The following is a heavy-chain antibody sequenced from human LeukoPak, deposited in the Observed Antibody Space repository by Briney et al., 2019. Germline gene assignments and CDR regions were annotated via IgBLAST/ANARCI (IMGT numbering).Heavy chain of an antibody. J-gene: IGHJ4*02. CDR2: INPNSGGT. V-gene: IGHV1-2*02. CDR3: ARDGLEVVAYYYGSGSYNFDY. Sequence: ASVKVSCKATGYTFTGYYMHWVRQAPGQGLEWMGWINPNSGGTNYAQKFQGRVTMTRDTSISTAYMELSRLRSDDTAVYYCARDGLEVVAYYYGSGSYNFDYWGQGTLFTVSS. D-gene: IGHD3-10*01. CDR1: GYTFTGYY.